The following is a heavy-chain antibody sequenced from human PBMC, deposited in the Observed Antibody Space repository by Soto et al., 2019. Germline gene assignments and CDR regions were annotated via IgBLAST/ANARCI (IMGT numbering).Heavy chain of an antibody. CDR1: GGSISSGGYY. CDR2: IYYSGST. Sequence: QVQLQESGPGLVKPSQTLSLTCTVSGGSISSGGYYWSWIRQHPGKGLEWIGYIYYSGSTYYNPSLKSRVSISAYTVTNQFSLTLSSVTAADTAVYYCARDSKDSGYDPWGQGTLVTVCS. CDR3: ARDSKDSGYDP. V-gene: IGHV4-31*03. J-gene: IGHJ5*02. D-gene: IGHD5-12*01.